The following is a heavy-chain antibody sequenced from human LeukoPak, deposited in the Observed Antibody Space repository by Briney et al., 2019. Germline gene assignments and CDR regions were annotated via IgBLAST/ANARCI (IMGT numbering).Heavy chain of an antibody. CDR1: GGSVSSSNW. CDR2: IYHSGST. J-gene: IGHJ4*02. Sequence: SETLSLTCAVSGGSVSSSNWWSWVRQPPGKGLEWIGEIYHSGSTNYNPSLKSRVTISVDKSKNQFSLKLSSVTAADTAVYYCARGGVGATASFDYWGQGTLVTVSS. D-gene: IGHD1-26*01. V-gene: IGHV4-4*02. CDR3: ARGGVGATASFDY.